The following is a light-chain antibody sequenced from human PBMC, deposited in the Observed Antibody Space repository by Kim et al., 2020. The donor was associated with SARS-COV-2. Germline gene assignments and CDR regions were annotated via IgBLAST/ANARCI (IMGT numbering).Light chain of an antibody. CDR3: QAWDSSTAV. CDR1: KLGDQY. V-gene: IGLV3-1*01. J-gene: IGLJ1*01. Sequence: SYELTQPPSVSVSPGQTASITCSGDKLGDQYACWYQQKPGQSPVLVIYQDSKRPSGIPERFSGSNSGNTATLTISGTQAMDEADSYCQAWDSSTAVFGTG. CDR2: QDS.